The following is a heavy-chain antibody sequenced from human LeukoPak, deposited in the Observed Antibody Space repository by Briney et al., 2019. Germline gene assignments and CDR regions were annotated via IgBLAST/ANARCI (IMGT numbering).Heavy chain of an antibody. CDR3: AREGRYGYSYGDY. V-gene: IGHV3-48*01. Sequence: PGGSLRLSCAASGFTFSSYSMNWVRQAPGKGLEWVSYISSSSSTIYYADSVKGRFTISRDNAKNSLYLQMNSLRAEDTAVYYCAREGRYGYSYGDYWGQGTLVTVSS. D-gene: IGHD5-18*01. J-gene: IGHJ4*02. CDR1: GFTFSSYS. CDR2: ISSSSSTI.